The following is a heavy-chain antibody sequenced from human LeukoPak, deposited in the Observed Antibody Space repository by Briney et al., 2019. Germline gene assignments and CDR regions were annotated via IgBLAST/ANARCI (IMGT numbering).Heavy chain of an antibody. D-gene: IGHD2-8*01. CDR3: MTGYCTNGVCYNFDY. J-gene: IGHJ4*02. CDR2: IWYDGSNK. Sequence: HPGGSLRLSCAASGFTFSSYGMHWVRQAPGKGLEWVAIIWYDGSNKYYADSVKGRFTISRDNSKNTLYLQMNSLRAEDTAVYYCMTGYCTNGVCYNFDYWGQGTLVTVSS. V-gene: IGHV3-33*01. CDR1: GFTFSSYG.